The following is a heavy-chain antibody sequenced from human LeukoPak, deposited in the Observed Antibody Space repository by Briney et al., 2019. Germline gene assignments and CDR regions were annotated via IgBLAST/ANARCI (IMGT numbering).Heavy chain of an antibody. CDR1: GFTFRGYD. Sequence: GGSLRLSCAASGFTFRGYDMHWVRQGTGKGLEWVSSIGTAGDTYYPGSVKGRFTIFRENAKNSLYLQMNSLRAEDTAVYYCARDYYDSSRPSGMDVWGQGTTVTVSS. CDR2: IGTAGDT. D-gene: IGHD3-22*01. V-gene: IGHV3-13*01. J-gene: IGHJ6*02. CDR3: ARDYYDSSRPSGMDV.